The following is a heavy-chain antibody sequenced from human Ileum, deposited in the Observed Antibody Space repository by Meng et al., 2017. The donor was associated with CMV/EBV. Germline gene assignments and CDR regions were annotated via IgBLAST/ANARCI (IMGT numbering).Heavy chain of an antibody. CDR2: ISYSGST. Sequence: SETLSLTCTVSGVSITSYYWTWMRQAPGKELEWIGYISYSGSTNYNPSLKSRVTISADTSKNHFSLNLNSVTAADTAVYYCARGTGTDYFDYWGQGKRVNGAS. CDR1: GVSITSYY. CDR3: ARGTGTDYFDY. J-gene: IGHJ4*02. V-gene: IGHV4-59*01. D-gene: IGHD1-7*01.